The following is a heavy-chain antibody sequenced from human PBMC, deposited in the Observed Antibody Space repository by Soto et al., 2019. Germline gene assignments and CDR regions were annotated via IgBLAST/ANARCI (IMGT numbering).Heavy chain of an antibody. V-gene: IGHV1-2*04. Sequence: PSVKVSCKASGYTFTGYYMHWVRQAPGQGLEWMGWINPNSGGTNYAQKFQGWVTMTRDTSISTAYMELSRLRSDDTAVYYCARGAAPLPNYYYYGMDVWGQGTTVTVSS. D-gene: IGHD6-6*01. CDR2: INPNSGGT. CDR1: GYTFTGYY. J-gene: IGHJ6*02. CDR3: ARGAAPLPNYYYYGMDV.